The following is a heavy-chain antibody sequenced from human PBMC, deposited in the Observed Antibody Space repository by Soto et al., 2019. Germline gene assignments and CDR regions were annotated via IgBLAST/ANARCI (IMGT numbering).Heavy chain of an antibody. J-gene: IGHJ4*02. CDR2: ISPDGSST. V-gene: IGHV3-74*01. CDR1: EFTFRNYW. D-gene: IGHD3-16*01. Sequence: DVQLVESGGALVQPGGSLRLPCEASEFTFRNYWMHWVRQVPGKGLVWVSRISPDGSSTSYADSVRGRFTISRDNAMNTLYLQMNSLRVEDTAVYYCARGPSGSAFYVGDYWGQGTLVTVSS. CDR3: ARGPSGSAFYVGDY.